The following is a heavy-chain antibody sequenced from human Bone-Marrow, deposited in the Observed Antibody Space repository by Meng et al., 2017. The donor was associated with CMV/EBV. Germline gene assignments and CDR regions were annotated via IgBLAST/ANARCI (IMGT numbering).Heavy chain of an antibody. CDR3: ARCSGTCRFYNYYYGMDV. CDR1: GGTFSNYE. D-gene: IGHD2-15*01. V-gene: IGHV1-69*10. J-gene: IGHJ6*04. CDR2: IIPIIGRG. Sequence: SVKVSCKASGGTFSNYEINWVRQAPGQGLEWVGGIIPIIGRGKYAQKFQGRVTITADKSASTAYMELSSLRFDDTAVYYCARCSGTCRFYNYYYGMDVCGEATTATSSS.